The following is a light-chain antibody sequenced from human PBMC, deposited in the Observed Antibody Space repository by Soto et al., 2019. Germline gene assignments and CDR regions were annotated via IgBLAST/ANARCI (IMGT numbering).Light chain of an antibody. J-gene: IGKJ1*01. CDR3: QQYNNWPMWT. V-gene: IGKV3-15*01. CDR2: GAS. CDR1: QSVSSN. Sequence: EIVMTQSPATLSVSPGERATLSCRASQSVSSNLAWYQQKPGQAPRLLIYGASTRATGIPARFSGSGSGTEFTLTINSLQSEDFAVYYCQQYNNWPMWTFGQGTMVDIK.